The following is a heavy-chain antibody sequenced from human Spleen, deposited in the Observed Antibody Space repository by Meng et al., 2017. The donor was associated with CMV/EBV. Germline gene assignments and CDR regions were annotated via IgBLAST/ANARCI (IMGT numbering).Heavy chain of an antibody. J-gene: IGHJ4*02. Sequence: SETLSLTCAVYGGSFSDYCWSWIRQTPGKGLEWIGYIYYSGSTNYNPSLKSRVTISVDTSKNQFSLKLSSVTAADTAVYYCARVRAARGSHFDYWGQGTLVTVSS. D-gene: IGHD6-6*01. CDR1: GGSFSDYC. V-gene: IGHV4-59*01. CDR2: IYYSGST. CDR3: ARVRAARGSHFDY.